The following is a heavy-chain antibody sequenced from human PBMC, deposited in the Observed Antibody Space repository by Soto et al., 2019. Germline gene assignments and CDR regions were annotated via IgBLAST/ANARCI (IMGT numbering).Heavy chain of an antibody. V-gene: IGHV4-30-2*01. Sequence: QLQLQESGSGLVKPSQTLSLTCAVSGGSISSGGYSWSWIRQPPGKGLEWIGYIYHSGSTYYNPSLQSRVTISVDRSKNQFSLKLSSVTAADTAVYYCASAGPYYYYGMDVWGQGTTVTVSS. J-gene: IGHJ6*02. CDR1: GGSISSGGYS. CDR3: ASAGPYYYYGMDV. CDR2: IYHSGST.